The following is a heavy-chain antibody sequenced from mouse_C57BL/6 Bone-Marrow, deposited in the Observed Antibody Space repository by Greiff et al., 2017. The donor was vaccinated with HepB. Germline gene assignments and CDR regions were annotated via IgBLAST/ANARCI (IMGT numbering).Heavy chain of an antibody. CDR1: GYSFTGYF. J-gene: IGHJ2*01. V-gene: IGHV1-20*01. CDR2: INPYNGDT. Sequence: EVQLQQSGPELVKPGDSVKISCKASGYSFTGYFMNWVMQSHGKSLEWIGRINPYNGDTFYNQKFKGKATLTVDKSSSTAHMELRSLTSEDSAVYDCARIYWGDYFDYWGQGTTLTVSS. CDR3: ARIYWGDYFDY. D-gene: IGHD1-1*01.